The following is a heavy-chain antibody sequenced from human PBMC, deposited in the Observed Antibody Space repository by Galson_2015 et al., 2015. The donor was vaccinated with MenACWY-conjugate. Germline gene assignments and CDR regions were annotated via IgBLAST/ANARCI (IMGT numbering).Heavy chain of an antibody. CDR1: GVTFNYFA. J-gene: IGHJ6*02. Sequence: SLRLSCAASGVTFNYFAMSWVRQAPGKGLEWVSAISGNGGSTYYADSVKGRFTISRDNSKNTLYLQMNNLRAEDTALYYCAKDRGGDYNYGLDVWGQGTTVTVSS. V-gene: IGHV3-23*01. CDR2: ISGNGGST. CDR3: AKDRGGDYNYGLDV. D-gene: IGHD3-10*01.